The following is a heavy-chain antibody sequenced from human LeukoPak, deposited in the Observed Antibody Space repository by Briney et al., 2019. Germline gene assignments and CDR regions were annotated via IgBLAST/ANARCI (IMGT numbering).Heavy chain of an antibody. CDR1: GFTFSSYA. Sequence: GGSLRLSCAASGFTFSSYAMHWVRQAPGKGLEWVAVISYDGSNKYYADSVKGRFTISRDNSKNTLYLQMNSLRAEDTAVYYCASYRITIFGVVIIRHNDAFDIWGQGTMVTVSS. CDR2: ISYDGSNK. V-gene: IGHV3-30-3*01. D-gene: IGHD3-3*01. CDR3: ASYRITIFGVVIIRHNDAFDI. J-gene: IGHJ3*02.